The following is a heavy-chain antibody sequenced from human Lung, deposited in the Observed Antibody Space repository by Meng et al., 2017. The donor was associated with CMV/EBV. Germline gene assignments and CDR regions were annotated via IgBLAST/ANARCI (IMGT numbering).Heavy chain of an antibody. Sequence: SETLSLXCTVSGGFISSRNYWGWIRQAPGKGLEWIGSVFHDGTTYYNPSLRSRVSISVGTSKNQFSLKLTSVTAADTAVYFCARASLFGVVVMNYYFDSWGQGXLVTVSS. D-gene: IGHD3-3*01. CDR3: ARASLFGVVVMNYYFDS. J-gene: IGHJ4*02. CDR2: VFHDGTT. V-gene: IGHV4-39*07. CDR1: GGFISSRNY.